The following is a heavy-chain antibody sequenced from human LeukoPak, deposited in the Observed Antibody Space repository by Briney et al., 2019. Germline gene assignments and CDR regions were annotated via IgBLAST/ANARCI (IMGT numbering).Heavy chain of an antibody. CDR2: INPNSGGT. V-gene: IGHV1-2*02. CDR3: AREGMGTTAGVFGM. D-gene: IGHD1/OR15-1a*01. CDR1: GYTFTGYL. J-gene: IGHJ3*02. Sequence: ASVKVSCKASGYTFTGYLLHWVRQAPGQGLEWMGWINPNSGGTNYAQKFQGRVTMTRDTSISTAYVELSSLRSDDTALYYCAREGMGTTAGVFGMWGQGTMVTVSS.